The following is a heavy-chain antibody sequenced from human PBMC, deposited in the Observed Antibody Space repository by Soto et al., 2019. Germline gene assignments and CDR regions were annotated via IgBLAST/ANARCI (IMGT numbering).Heavy chain of an antibody. J-gene: IGHJ4*02. V-gene: IGHV3-23*01. CDR1: GFTFSNYA. Sequence: EVQLLESGGGLVQPGGSLRLSCAASGFTFSNYAISWVRQTPGKGLEWVSVISGSGDFTYYADSVKGRFTISRDKPKNTINLQINSLRAEDTAVYYCAKGFYGSGSYYNERAFDSRGQGTLVTVSS. CDR3: AKGFYGSGSYYNERAFDS. D-gene: IGHD3-10*01. CDR2: ISGSGDFT.